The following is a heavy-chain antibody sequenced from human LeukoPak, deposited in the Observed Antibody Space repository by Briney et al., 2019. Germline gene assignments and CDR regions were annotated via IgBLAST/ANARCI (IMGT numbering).Heavy chain of an antibody. CDR1: GGSISSYY. V-gene: IGHV4-59*01. CDR3: ASIPNDAFDI. Sequence: PSETLSLTCTVSGGSISSYYWSWSRQPPGKGLEWIGYIYYSGSTNYNPSLKSRVTISVDTSKNQFSLKLSSVTAADTAVYYSASIPNDAFDIWGQGTMVTVSS. CDR2: IYYSGST. J-gene: IGHJ3*02.